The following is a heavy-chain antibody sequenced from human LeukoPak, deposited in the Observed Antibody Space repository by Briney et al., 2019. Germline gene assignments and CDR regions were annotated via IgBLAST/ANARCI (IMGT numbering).Heavy chain of an antibody. CDR2: IYYSGST. CDR1: GGSISSSSYY. Sequence: SETLSLTCTVSGGSISSSSYYWGWIRQPPGKGLEWIGSIYYSGSTYYNPSLKSRVTISVDTSKNQFSLKLSSVTAADTAVYYCAQYASGTSLSYWGQGTLVTVSS. CDR3: AQYASGTSLSY. V-gene: IGHV4-39*01. J-gene: IGHJ4*02. D-gene: IGHD3-10*01.